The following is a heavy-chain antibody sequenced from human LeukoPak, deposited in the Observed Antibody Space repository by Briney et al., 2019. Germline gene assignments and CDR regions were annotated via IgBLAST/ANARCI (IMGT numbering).Heavy chain of an antibody. D-gene: IGHD2-15*01. V-gene: IGHV4-59*01. CDR2: IYYSGST. CDR1: GGSFSSYY. Sequence: SETLSLTCAVYGGSFSSYYWSWIRQPPGKGLEWIGYIYYSGSTNYNPSLKSRVTISVDTSKNQFSLKLSSVTAADTAVYYCARDSCSGGSCYKPWGQGTLVTVSS. CDR3: ARDSCSGGSCYKP. J-gene: IGHJ5*02.